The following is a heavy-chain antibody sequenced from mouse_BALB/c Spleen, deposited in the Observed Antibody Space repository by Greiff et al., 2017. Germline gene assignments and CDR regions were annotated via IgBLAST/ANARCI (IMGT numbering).Heavy chain of an antibody. V-gene: IGHV1S29*02. J-gene: IGHJ3*01. CDR1: GYTFTDYN. Sequence: EVQLQQSGPELVKPGASVKISCKASGYTFTDYNMHWVKQSHGKSLEWIGYIYPYNGGTGYNQKFKSKATLTVDNSSSTAYMELRSLTSEDSAVYYCARKSYGNWFAYWGQGTLVTVSA. D-gene: IGHD2-10*02. CDR2: IYPYNGGT. CDR3: ARKSYGNWFAY.